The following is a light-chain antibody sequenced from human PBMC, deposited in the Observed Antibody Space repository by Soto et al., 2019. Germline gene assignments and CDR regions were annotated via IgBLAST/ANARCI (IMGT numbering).Light chain of an antibody. V-gene: IGKV4-1*01. Sequence: DSIKTLSKDSLAVALGEGGVINSWPINSCLYIYRNKTYLAWYQHKPGQAPKLLLYWASTRETGVPYRFSGSGSGTEFTLTISSLQSEDVAVYYCEQYYITPWTFGQGTKVDIK. CDR2: WAS. J-gene: IGKJ1*01. CDR1: NSCLYIYRNKTY. CDR3: EQYYITPWT.